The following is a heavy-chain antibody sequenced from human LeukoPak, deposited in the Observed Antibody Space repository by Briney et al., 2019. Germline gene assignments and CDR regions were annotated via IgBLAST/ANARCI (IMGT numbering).Heavy chain of an antibody. J-gene: IGHJ6*02. CDR2: INPKSGGT. D-gene: IGHD2-2*01. CDR3: ARTKEVVPAAENYGMAV. CDR1: GYSFTGYY. Sequence: AASVTVSCRASGYSFTGYYMHWVRQAPGQGLEWMGRINPKSGGTNYAQKFQGRVTMTRDTSISTAYMELSRLRSDDTAVFYCARTKEVVPAAENYGMAVWGQGTTVTVSS. V-gene: IGHV1-2*06.